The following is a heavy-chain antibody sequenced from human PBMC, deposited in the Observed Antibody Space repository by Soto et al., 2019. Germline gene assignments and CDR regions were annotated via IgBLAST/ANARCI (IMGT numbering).Heavy chain of an antibody. V-gene: IGHV5-51*01. J-gene: IGHJ4*02. D-gene: IGHD3-22*01. CDR3: ARHYYYDSSGYYFGY. CDR1: GYTFSIYW. CDR2: IYPDDSDT. Sequence: GESLKISCEASGYTFSIYWIGWVCQMPGKGLEWMGIIYPDDSDTRYSPYFQRQVSILVVKSSRSAYLPWSGLKALAPAVYSCARHYYYDSSGYYFGYSDKGTMVTVAS.